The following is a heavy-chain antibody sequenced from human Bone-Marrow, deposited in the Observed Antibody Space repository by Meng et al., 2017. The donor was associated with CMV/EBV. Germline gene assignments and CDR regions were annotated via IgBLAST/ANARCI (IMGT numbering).Heavy chain of an antibody. CDR1: GFTFSSYG. CDR3: ARDAGIN. V-gene: IGHV3-30*02. D-gene: IGHD3-10*01. CDR2: IRYDGSNK. Sequence: GESLKISCAASGFTFSSYGMHWVRQAPGKGLEWVAFIRYDGSNKYYADSVKGRFTISRDNSKNTLYLQMNSLRAEDTAVYYCARDAGINWGQGTLVTFSS. J-gene: IGHJ4*02.